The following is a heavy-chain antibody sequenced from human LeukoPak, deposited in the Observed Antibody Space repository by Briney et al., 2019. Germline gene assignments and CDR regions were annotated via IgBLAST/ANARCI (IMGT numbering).Heavy chain of an antibody. J-gene: IGHJ4*02. CDR3: ARDVRGIVVVPAASLNDY. V-gene: IGHV1-2*02. CDR1: GYTFTGYY. CDR2: INPNSGGT. D-gene: IGHD2-2*01. Sequence: ASVKVSCKASGYTFTGYYMHWVRQAPGQGLEWMGWINPNSGGTNYAQRFQGRVTMTRDTSISTAYMELSRLRSDDTAVYYCARDVRGIVVVPAASLNDYWGQGTLVTVSS.